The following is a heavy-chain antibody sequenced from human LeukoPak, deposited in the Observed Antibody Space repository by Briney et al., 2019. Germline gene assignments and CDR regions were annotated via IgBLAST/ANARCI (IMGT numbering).Heavy chain of an antibody. CDR1: GFTFSAHA. Sequence: PGGSLRLSCAAAGFTFSAHAMNWVRQAPGKGLEWVSGISGSGGGTFYADSVKGRFTISRDNSKNTLYLEMNSLRAEDTALYYCARVNVKDFLAAQYHGFYFDYWGQGTLVTVSS. CDR3: ARVNVKDFLAAQYHGFYFDY. V-gene: IGHV3-23*01. J-gene: IGHJ4*02. CDR2: ISGSGGGT. D-gene: IGHD3-9*01.